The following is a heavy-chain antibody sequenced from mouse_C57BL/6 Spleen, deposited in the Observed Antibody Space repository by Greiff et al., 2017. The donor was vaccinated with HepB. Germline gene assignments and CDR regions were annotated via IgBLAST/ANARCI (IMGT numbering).Heavy chain of an antibody. CDR1: GYPFRSSR. CDR3: ARGRYAMDY. V-gene: IGHV1-82*01. J-gene: IGHJ4*01. Sequence: QVPLQQSGTELAKPGALVKVSCKAFGYPFRSSRVNWVKQRPGKGLEGVGPIYPGNGDTKYNGKVKGKATLTADKSSSTAYMQLSSLTSEDSAVYFCARGRYAMDYWGQGTSVTVSS. CDR2: IYPGNGDT.